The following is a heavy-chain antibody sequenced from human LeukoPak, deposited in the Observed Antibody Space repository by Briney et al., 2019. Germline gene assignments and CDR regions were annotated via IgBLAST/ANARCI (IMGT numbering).Heavy chain of an antibody. CDR2: ISYDGSNK. Sequence: GGSLRLSCAASGFTFSSYGMHWVRQAPGKGLECVAVISYDGSNKYYADSVKGRFTISRDNSKNTLYLQMNSLRAEDTAVYYCAKDSTYYYDSSGYYYEYYYYGMDVWGQGTTVTVSS. CDR3: AKDSTYYYDSSGYYYEYYYYGMDV. V-gene: IGHV3-30*18. D-gene: IGHD3-22*01. J-gene: IGHJ6*02. CDR1: GFTFSSYG.